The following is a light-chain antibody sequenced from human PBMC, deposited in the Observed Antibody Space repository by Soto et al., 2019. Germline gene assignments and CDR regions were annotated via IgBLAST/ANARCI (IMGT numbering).Light chain of an antibody. CDR1: QSVATY. CDR2: DAS. J-gene: IGKJ2*01. CDR3: QPYYQWPSFS. V-gene: IGKV3-15*01. Sequence: EIVMTQSPATLSVSAGERVTFSCRASQSVATYVTWYQQKPGQAPRLLIYDASIRATDVPARFSGSGSGTEFTLTISSLQSEDFAVYYCQPYYQWPSFSFGPGTKLEIK.